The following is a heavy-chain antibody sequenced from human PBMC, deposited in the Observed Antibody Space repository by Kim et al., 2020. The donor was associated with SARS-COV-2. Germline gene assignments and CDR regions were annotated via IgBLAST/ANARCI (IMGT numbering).Heavy chain of an antibody. CDR1: GYTFTSYG. Sequence: ASVKVSCKASGYTFTSYGISWVRQAPGQGLEWMGWISAYNGNTNYAQKLQGRVTMTTDTSTSTAYMELRSLRSDDTAVYYCARDRYCSGGSCPTNWFDPWGQGTLVTVSS. D-gene: IGHD2-15*01. CDR3: ARDRYCSGGSCPTNWFDP. J-gene: IGHJ5*02. CDR2: ISAYNGNT. V-gene: IGHV1-18*01.